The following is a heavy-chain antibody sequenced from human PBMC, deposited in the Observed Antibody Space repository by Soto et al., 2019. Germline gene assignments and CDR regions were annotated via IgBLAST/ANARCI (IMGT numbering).Heavy chain of an antibody. V-gene: IGHV1-18*04. CDR3: ARDFYPLSYYFDP. CDR1: GYTFINHG. J-gene: IGHJ4*02. Sequence: AASVKVSCKASGYTFINHGISCVRQAPGQGLEWMGWVSGSNGKTKYAQKFQGRVTMTRETSTSTAHMELRNLTSDDTAVYFCARDFYPLSYYFDPWGQGTLVTVSS. CDR2: VSGSNGKT.